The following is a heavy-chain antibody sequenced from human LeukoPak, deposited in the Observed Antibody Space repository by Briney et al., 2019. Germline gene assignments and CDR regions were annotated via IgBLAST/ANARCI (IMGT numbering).Heavy chain of an antibody. V-gene: IGHV1-18*01. CDR3: ARTPKRFGELYQPGDS. CDR2: ISAYNGNA. J-gene: IGHJ4*02. D-gene: IGHD3-10*01. CDR1: GYTFTNYG. Sequence: ASVKVSCKASGYTFTNYGITWVRHVPGQGLEWLGWISAYNGNANYAQNLQDRVTLTSDASTSTAYLELKSLRSDDTGIYYCARTPKRFGELYQPGDSWGQGTLLTVSS.